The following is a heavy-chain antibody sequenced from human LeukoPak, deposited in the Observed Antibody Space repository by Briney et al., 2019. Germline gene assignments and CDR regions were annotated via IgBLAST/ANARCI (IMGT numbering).Heavy chain of an antibody. CDR3: ARGRYFDWLPFDY. CDR2: INHSGST. CDR1: GGSISSYY. J-gene: IGHJ4*02. V-gene: IGHV4-34*01. D-gene: IGHD3-9*01. Sequence: SETLSLTCTVSGGSISSYYWSWIRQPPGKGLEWIGEINHSGSTNYNPSLKSRVTISVDTSKNQFSLKLSSVTAADTAVYYCARGRYFDWLPFDYWGQGTLVTVSS.